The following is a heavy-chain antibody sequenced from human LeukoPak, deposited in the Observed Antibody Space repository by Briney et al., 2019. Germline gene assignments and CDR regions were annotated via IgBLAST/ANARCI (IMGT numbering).Heavy chain of an antibody. J-gene: IGHJ4*02. CDR1: GFTFSSYS. CDR3: ASPNYDILTGYSESFDY. D-gene: IGHD3-9*01. V-gene: IGHV3-48*04. CDR2: ISSSSSTI. Sequence: GGSLRFSCAAPGFTFSSYSMNWVRQAPGKGLEWVSYISSSSSTIYYADSVKGRFTISRDNAKNSLYLQMNSLRAEDTAVYYCASPNYDILTGYSESFDYWGQGTLVTVSS.